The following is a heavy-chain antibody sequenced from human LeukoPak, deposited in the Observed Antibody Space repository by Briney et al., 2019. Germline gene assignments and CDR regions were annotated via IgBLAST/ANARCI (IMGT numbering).Heavy chain of an antibody. CDR1: GYPFTGYY. CDR2: INPDSGGT. Sequence: ASVKVSCKASGYPFTGYYLHWVRQAPGQGLEWMGCINPDSGGTDYAQKLQGTVTLTRDTTLSTAYMWISTLRSHGTALYFSASTGGYDFGTYFDYWGQGTLVTVSS. CDR3: ASTGGYDFGTYFDY. V-gene: IGHV1-2*02. D-gene: IGHD5-12*01. J-gene: IGHJ4*02.